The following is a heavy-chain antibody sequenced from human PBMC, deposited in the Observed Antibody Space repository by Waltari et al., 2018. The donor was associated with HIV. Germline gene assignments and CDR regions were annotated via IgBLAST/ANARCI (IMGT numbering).Heavy chain of an antibody. D-gene: IGHD3-16*01. CDR2: ISSSSRTI. J-gene: IGHJ4*01. Sequence: EVQLVESGGGLVQPGGSLRLSCAASGYTFSSHTIIWVRQAPGKGLEWLSYISSSSRTIYYADSVEGRFTVSRDNARNSAYLKMNSLKVEDTAVYYCAREFGTIDNFDYWGQGTLVSVSS. V-gene: IGHV3-48*01. CDR1: GYTFSSHT. CDR3: AREFGTIDNFDY.